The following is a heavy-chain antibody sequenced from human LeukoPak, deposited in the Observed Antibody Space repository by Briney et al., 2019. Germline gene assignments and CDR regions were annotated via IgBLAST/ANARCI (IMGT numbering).Heavy chain of an antibody. V-gene: IGHV4-59*01. CDR2: IYYSGST. CDR3: AREGSKAPPR. J-gene: IGHJ4*02. CDR1: GGSISSYY. Sequence: PSETLSLTCTVSGGSISSYYWSWIRQPPGKGLEGIGYIYYSGSTNYNPSPKSRVTISVDTSKNQFSLKLSSVTAADTAVYYCAREGSKAPPRWGQGTLVTVSS. D-gene: IGHD6-13*01.